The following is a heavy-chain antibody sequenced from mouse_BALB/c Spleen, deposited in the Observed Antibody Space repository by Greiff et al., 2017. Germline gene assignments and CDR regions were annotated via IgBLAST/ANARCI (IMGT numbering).Heavy chain of an antibody. CDR1: GFTFSSYG. V-gene: IGHV5-6-3*01. J-gene: IGHJ3*01. Sequence: EVKLQESGGGLVQPGGSLKLSCAASGFTFSSYGMSWVRQTPDKRLELVATINSNGGSTYYPDSVKGRFTISRDNAKNTLYLQMSSLKSEDTAMYYCARDGNWFAYWGQGTLVTVSA. CDR3: ARDGNWFAY. D-gene: IGHD2-1*01. CDR2: INSNGGST.